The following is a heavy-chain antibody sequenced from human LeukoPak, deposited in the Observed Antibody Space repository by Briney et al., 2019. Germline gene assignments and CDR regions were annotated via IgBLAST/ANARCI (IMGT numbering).Heavy chain of an antibody. CDR2: IKQDGSEK. Sequence: GGSLRLSCAASGFTFSIYWMSWVRQAPGKGLEWVANIKQDGSEKYYVVSVRGRFTVSRDNGKNSLYLQMSSLRVDDTAIYYCARGGWSIDYWGQGTLVTVSS. V-gene: IGHV3-7*01. CDR3: ARGGWSIDY. CDR1: GFTFSIYW. J-gene: IGHJ4*02. D-gene: IGHD6-19*01.